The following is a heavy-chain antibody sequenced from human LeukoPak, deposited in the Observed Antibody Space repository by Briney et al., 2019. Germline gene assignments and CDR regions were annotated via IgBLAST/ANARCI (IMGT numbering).Heavy chain of an antibody. Sequence: GGSLRLSCAASGFTFSSYWMHWVRQAPEKGLVWVSRINSDGSSTSYADSVKGRFTISRDNAKNTLYLQMNSLRAEDTAVYYCARVVRGVIHYWGQGTLVTVSS. D-gene: IGHD3-10*01. V-gene: IGHV3-74*01. CDR3: ARVVRGVIHY. CDR1: GFTFSSYW. J-gene: IGHJ4*02. CDR2: INSDGSST.